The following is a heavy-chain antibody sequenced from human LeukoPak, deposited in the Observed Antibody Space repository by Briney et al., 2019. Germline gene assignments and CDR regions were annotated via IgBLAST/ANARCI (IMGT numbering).Heavy chain of an antibody. D-gene: IGHD6-6*01. Sequence: GESLKISCKASGYRFTSYWIGWVRQMPGKGLEWMGIIFPDDSDTRYSPSFQGQATISADKSINTAYLQWSSLKASDTAMYYCARHGSIGARQNWFDPWGQGTLVTVSS. J-gene: IGHJ5*02. CDR3: ARHGSIGARQNWFDP. CDR2: IFPDDSDT. CDR1: GYRFTSYW. V-gene: IGHV5-51*01.